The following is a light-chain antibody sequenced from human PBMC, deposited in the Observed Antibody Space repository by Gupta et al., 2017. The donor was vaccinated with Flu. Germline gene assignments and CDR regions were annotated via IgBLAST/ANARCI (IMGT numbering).Light chain of an antibody. Sequence: QSVLPHPPSAPGTPAQRVTISCSGSSSNIGSNYVYWYQQLPGTAPKLLIYRNNQRPSGVPDRFSGSKSGTSASLAISGLRSEDEADYYCAAWDDSLSGRVFGGGTKLTVL. CDR1: SSNIGSNY. CDR3: AAWDDSLSGRV. CDR2: RNN. V-gene: IGLV1-47*01. J-gene: IGLJ3*02.